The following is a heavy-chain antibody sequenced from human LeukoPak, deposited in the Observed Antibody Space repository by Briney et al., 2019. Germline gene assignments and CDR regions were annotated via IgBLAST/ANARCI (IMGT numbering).Heavy chain of an antibody. J-gene: IGHJ6*02. V-gene: IGHV3-30-3*01. CDR1: GFTFSSYA. CDR3: RAATTRSIYYYYYGMDV. Sequence: GGSLRLSCAASGFTFSSYAMHWVRQAPGKGLEWVAVISYDGSNKYYADSVKGRFTISRDNSKNTLYLQMNSLRAEDTAVYYCRAATTRSIYYYYYGMDVWGQGTTVTVSS. CDR2: ISYDGSNK. D-gene: IGHD4-11*01.